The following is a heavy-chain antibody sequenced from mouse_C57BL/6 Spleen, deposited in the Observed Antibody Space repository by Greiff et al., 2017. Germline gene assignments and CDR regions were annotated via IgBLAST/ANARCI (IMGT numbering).Heavy chain of an antibody. D-gene: IGHD2-12*01. Sequence: EVQLQQSGPVLVKPGASVKMSCKASGYTFTDYYMNWVKQSHGKSLEWIGVINPYNGGTSYNQKFKGKATLTVDKSSSTAYMELNSLTSEDSAVYYCARREKLLLWYFDVWGTGTTVTVSS. CDR3: ARREKLLLWYFDV. CDR2: INPYNGGT. V-gene: IGHV1-19*01. J-gene: IGHJ1*03. CDR1: GYTFTDYY.